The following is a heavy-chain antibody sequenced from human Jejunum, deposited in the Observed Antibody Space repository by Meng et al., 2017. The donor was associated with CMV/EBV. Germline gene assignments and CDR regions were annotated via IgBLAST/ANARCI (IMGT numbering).Heavy chain of an antibody. Sequence: TSGVGVGWIRQPPGKALEWLGFIYWNNEERYSPSLKSRLNITKDTSKNQVILTMINMDPVDTATYYCAHRKDYYDSSGYYYDWFDPWGQGTLVTVSS. V-gene: IGHV2-5*01. CDR1: TSGVG. CDR2: IYWNNEE. J-gene: IGHJ5*02. CDR3: AHRKDYYDSSGYYYDWFDP. D-gene: IGHD3-22*01.